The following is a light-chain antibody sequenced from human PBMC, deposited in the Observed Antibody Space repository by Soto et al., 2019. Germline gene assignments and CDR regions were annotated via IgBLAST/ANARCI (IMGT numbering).Light chain of an antibody. V-gene: IGLV2-23*01. CDR1: NTDVGGHHY. Sequence: QSALTQPASVSGSPGQSISISCTGTNTDVGGHHYVSWYQQHPGKAPKLLIYEGSKRPSGVSNRFSGSKSGNTASLTISGLQAEDEADYFCCSYAGTATFVAFGGGTKLTVL. J-gene: IGLJ2*01. CDR2: EGS. CDR3: CSYAGTATFVA.